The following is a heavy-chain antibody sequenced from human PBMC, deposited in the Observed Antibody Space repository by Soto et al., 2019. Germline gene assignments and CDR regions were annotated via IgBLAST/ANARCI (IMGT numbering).Heavy chain of an antibody. V-gene: IGHV4-39*01. D-gene: IGHD2-21*02. J-gene: IGHJ5*02. CDR2: IYYSGST. CDR1: GGSISSSSYY. CDR3: ARHPLGVTAITWALNRFDP. Sequence: PSETLSLTCTVSGGSISSSSYYWGWIRQPPGKGLEWIGSIYYSGSTYYNPSLKSRVTISVDTSKNQFSLKLSSVTAADTAVYYCARHPLGVTAITWALNRFDPWGQGTLVTVSS.